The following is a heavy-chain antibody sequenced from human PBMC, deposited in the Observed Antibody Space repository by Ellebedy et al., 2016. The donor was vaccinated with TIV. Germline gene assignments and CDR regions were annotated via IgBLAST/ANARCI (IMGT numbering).Heavy chain of an antibody. CDR2: IRNNGGST. J-gene: IGHJ4*02. CDR3: VPRMVVAFEY. Sequence: GESLKISCSASGLTFSNYAMHWVRQAPGKGLEYVSAIRNNGGSTYYADSVKGRFTISRDNSKNTLYIQMSSLRAEDTAVYYCVPRMVVAFEYWGQGTLVTVSS. V-gene: IGHV3-64*05. CDR1: GLTFSNYA. D-gene: IGHD2-21*01.